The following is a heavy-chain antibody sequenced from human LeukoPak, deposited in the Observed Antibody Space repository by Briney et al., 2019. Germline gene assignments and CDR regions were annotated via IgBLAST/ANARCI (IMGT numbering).Heavy chain of an antibody. V-gene: IGHV1-18*01. D-gene: IGHD3-22*01. Sequence: AAVTVSYKASGYTFTRYGISWVPQAPGQGLEWMGWISDYNGNTNYAQKLQGRVTMTTDTSTSTAYMELRSLRSDDTAVYYCARGGSSGYSGIDYWGQGTLVTVSS. J-gene: IGHJ4*02. CDR1: GYTFTRYG. CDR2: ISDYNGNT. CDR3: ARGGSSGYSGIDY.